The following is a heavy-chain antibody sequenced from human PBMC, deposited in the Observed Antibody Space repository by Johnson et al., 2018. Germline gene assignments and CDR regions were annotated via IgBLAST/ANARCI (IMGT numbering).Heavy chain of an antibody. V-gene: IGHV3-48*01. D-gene: IGHD3-10*01. CDR3: ARDLLWFGELYGQDAFDI. CDR1: GFTFSSYS. CDR2: ISSSSSTI. Sequence: VQLVQSGGGLVQPGGSLRRSCAASGFTFSSYSMNWVRQAPGKGLEWVSYISSSSSTIYYADSVKGRFTISRDNAKNSLYLQMNSLGAEDTAVYYCARDLLWFGELYGQDAFDIWGQVTKVTVSS. J-gene: IGHJ3*02.